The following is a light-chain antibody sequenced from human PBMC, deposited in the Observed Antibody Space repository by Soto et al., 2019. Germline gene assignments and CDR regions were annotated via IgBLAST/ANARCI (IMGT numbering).Light chain of an antibody. CDR1: SSDVGGYNY. CDR2: DVS. J-gene: IGLJ2*01. CDR3: CSYAGSYTWV. Sequence: QSALTQPRSVSGSPGQSVTISCTGTSSDVGGYNYVSWYQQHPGKAPKLMISDVSKRPSGVPDRFSGSKCGNTASLTISGLQAEDEADYYCCSYAGSYTWVFGGGTQLTVL. V-gene: IGLV2-11*01.